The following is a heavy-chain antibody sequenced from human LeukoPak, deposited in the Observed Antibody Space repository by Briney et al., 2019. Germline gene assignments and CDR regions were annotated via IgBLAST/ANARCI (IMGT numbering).Heavy chain of an antibody. J-gene: IGHJ3*02. CDR1: GDSFSVYF. CDR3: ARKWVHNTLDI. V-gene: IGHV4-34*01. D-gene: IGHD1-26*01. Sequence: SETLSLTCAVYGDSFSVYFWSWIRQSPAKGLEWFGEIDDRGNIFYNPSLKSRVTISADTSKNQYSLKVMSVTAADTAVYYCARKWVHNTLDIWGQGTMVTVSS. CDR2: IDDRGNI.